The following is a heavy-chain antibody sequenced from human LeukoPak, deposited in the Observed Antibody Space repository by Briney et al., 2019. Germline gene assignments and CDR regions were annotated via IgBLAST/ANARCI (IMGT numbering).Heavy chain of an antibody. D-gene: IGHD4-17*01. V-gene: IGHV3-23*01. Sequence: PGGSLRLSCAASGFTFSSYAMSWVRQAPGKGLEWVSAISGSGGSTYYADSVKGRFTISRDNSKNTLYLQMNSLRAEDTAVYYCARDMGYYGDYPGSYYYYYMDVWGKGTTVTVSS. CDR3: ARDMGYYGDYPGSYYYYYMDV. J-gene: IGHJ6*03. CDR2: ISGSGGST. CDR1: GFTFSSYA.